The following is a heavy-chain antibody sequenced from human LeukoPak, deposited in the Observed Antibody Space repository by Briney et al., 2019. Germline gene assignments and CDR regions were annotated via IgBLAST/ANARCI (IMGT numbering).Heavy chain of an antibody. CDR3: ARQEYCSGGSCYTWFDP. Sequence: GESLQISCKVSGYSFPSYWITWVRQVPGKGLEWMGRIAPSDSYTNYNPSFEGHVTMSVEKSITTVYLQWSSLKASDTAMYYCARQEYCSGGSCYTWFDPWGQGTLVTVSS. CDR1: GYSFPSYW. CDR2: IAPSDSYT. J-gene: IGHJ5*02. D-gene: IGHD2-15*01. V-gene: IGHV5-10-1*01.